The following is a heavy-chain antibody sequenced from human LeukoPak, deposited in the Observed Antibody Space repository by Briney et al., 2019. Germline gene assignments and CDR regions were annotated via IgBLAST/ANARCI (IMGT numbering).Heavy chain of an antibody. Sequence: GGSLRLSCAASGFTFSSYEMNWVHQAPGKGLEWVSYISSSSSYIYYADSVKGRFTISRDNAKNSLYLQMNSQRAEDTAVYYCAKSSSWYGYYYYYYMDVWGKGTTVTVSS. J-gene: IGHJ6*03. CDR3: AKSSSWYGYYYYYYMDV. CDR1: GFTFSSYE. D-gene: IGHD6-13*01. V-gene: IGHV3-21*05. CDR2: ISSSSSYI.